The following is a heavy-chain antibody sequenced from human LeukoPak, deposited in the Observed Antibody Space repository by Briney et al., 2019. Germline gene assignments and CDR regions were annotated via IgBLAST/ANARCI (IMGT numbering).Heavy chain of an antibody. CDR1: GFTFSSYG. D-gene: IGHD3-16*01. CDR2: ISSSSSYI. CDR3: ARGRADYDYVWGARYYFDY. Sequence: PGGSLRLSCAASGFTFSSYGMNWVRQAPGKGLEWVSSISSSSSYIYYADSVKGRFTISRDNAKNSLYLQMNSLRAEDTAVYYCARGRADYDYVWGARYYFDYWGQGTLVTVSS. V-gene: IGHV3-21*01. J-gene: IGHJ4*02.